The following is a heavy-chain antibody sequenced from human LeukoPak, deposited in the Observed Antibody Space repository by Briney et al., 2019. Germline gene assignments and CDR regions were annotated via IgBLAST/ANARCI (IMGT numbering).Heavy chain of an antibody. CDR1: GFTVSDTY. CDR3: ARDSQGGRDGYNNFDS. J-gene: IGHJ4*02. Sequence: PGGSLRLACEGAGFTVSDTYMSWVREAPGKGLEWVSVIYSGGNTYYADSVKGRFTVSRDNFKNTLYLQMNSLRPEDTAVYYCARDSQGGRDGYNNFDSWGQGTLVTVSS. V-gene: IGHV3-66*02. D-gene: IGHD5-24*01. CDR2: IYSGGNT.